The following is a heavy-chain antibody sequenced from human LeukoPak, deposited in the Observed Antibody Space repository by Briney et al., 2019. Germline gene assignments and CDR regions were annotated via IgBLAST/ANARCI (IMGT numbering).Heavy chain of an antibody. D-gene: IGHD5-18*01. V-gene: IGHV3-15*01. CDR3: TTPQLWLRGALGY. CDR2: IKTETDGGTI. J-gene: IGHJ4*02. CDR1: GFIFSNAW. Sequence: PGGSLRLSRVGSGFIFSNAWMSWVRQALGKGLEWLGRIKTETDGGTIDYAAPVKGRFTISRDDSKNTLYLQMNSLKTEDTAVYYCTTPQLWLRGALGYWGQGTLVTVTS.